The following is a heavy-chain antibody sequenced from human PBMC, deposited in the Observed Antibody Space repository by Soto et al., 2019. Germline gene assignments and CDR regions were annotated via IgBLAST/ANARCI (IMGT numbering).Heavy chain of an antibody. CDR1: GGSISSGDYY. CDR2: IYYSGST. Sequence: PSETLSLTCTVSGGSISSGDYYWSWIRQPPGKGLEWIGYIYYSGSTYYNPSLKSRVTISVDTSKNQFSLKPSSVTAAATAVYYCAKGIYYVNWFDPWAQEPLVTV. D-gene: IGHD3-10*02. CDR3: AKGIYYVNWFDP. J-gene: IGHJ5*02. V-gene: IGHV4-30-4*01.